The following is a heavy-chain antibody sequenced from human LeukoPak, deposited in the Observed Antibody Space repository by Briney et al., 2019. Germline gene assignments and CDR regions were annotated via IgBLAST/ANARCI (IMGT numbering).Heavy chain of an antibody. Sequence: SETLSLTCTVSGGSISSGGYYWSWIRQHPGKGLEWIGYIDYSVSTYYNPSLKSRVTISVDTSNTQFCLKLSSVSAADTAVYYCARLRGYSYVGYYFDYWGQGTLVTVSS. J-gene: IGHJ4*02. V-gene: IGHV4-31*03. D-gene: IGHD5-18*01. CDR1: GGSISSGGYY. CDR2: IDYSVST. CDR3: ARLRGYSYVGYYFDY.